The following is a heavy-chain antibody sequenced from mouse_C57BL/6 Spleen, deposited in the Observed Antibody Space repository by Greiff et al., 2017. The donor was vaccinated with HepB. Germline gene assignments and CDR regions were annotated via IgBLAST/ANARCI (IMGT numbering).Heavy chain of an antibody. V-gene: IGHV1-15*01. CDR2: IDPETGGN. CDR3: TRSGYDYDWFAY. CDR1: GYTFTDYE. D-gene: IGHD2-4*01. J-gene: IGHJ3*01. Sequence: VQLQQSGAELVRPGASVTLSCKASGYTFTDYEMHWVKQTPVHGLEWIGAIDPETGGNAYNQKFKGKAILTADKSSSTAYMELRSLTSEDSAVYYCTRSGYDYDWFAYWGQGTLVTVSA.